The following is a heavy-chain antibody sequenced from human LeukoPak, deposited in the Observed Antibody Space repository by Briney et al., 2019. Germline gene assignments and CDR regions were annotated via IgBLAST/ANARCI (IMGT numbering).Heavy chain of an antibody. D-gene: IGHD3-10*01. V-gene: IGHV3-20*04. J-gene: IGHJ6*03. CDR1: GFTFDDYG. CDR2: INWNGGST. CDR3: ARNKGHYYGSGSYYYYYYMDV. Sequence: GGSLRLSCAAPGFTFDDYGMSWVCQAPGKGLEWVSGINWNGGSTGYADSVKGRFTISRDNAKNSLYLQMNSLRAEDTALYYCARNKGHYYGSGSYYYYYYMDVWGKGTTVTVSS.